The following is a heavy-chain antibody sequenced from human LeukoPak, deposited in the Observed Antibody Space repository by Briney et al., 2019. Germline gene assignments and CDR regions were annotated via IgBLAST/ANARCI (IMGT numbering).Heavy chain of an antibody. CDR3: ARYSSDWEIDS. CDR2: LGNSGVTT. CDR1: GFTFSSYA. V-gene: IGHV3-48*03. Sequence: GGSLRLSCAASGFTFSSYAMSWVRQAPGKGLEWVSILGNSGVTTFYADSVKGRFTISRDNAKNSLYLQMNSLRAEDTAVYYCARYSSDWEIDSWGQGTLVTVSS. D-gene: IGHD6-19*01. J-gene: IGHJ4*02.